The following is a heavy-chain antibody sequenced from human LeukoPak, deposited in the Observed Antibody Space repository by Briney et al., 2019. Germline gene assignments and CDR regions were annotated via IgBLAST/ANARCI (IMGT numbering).Heavy chain of an antibody. V-gene: IGHV1-2*02. CDR3: AKNMGYGDYWYFDL. J-gene: IGHJ2*01. CDR1: GYTFIDYY. Sequence: ASVKVSCKAPGYTFIDYYIHWVRQAPGEGLEWMGWINPNSGGTSYAQKFQGSVTMTRDTSISTAYMELTRLNSDDTAVYYCAKNMGYGDYWYFDLWGRGTLVTVSS. CDR2: INPNSGGT. D-gene: IGHD4-17*01.